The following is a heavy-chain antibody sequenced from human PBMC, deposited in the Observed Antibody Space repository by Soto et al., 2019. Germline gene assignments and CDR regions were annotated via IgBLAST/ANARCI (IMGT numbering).Heavy chain of an antibody. Sequence: PGGALRLSGSACGCACSSHWRIWPRQAPGKVLKRVAVIGQAGSPEYYGDAVWGRLPISRDNAKNMVYLQMNSLRDEDPAVYKCATVGPVTANTAMDPRGQGTTVTVCS. D-gene: IGHD4-4*01. CDR1: GCACSSHW. CDR2: IGQAGSPE. J-gene: IGHJ6*02. V-gene: IGHV3-33*01. CDR3: ATVGPVTANTAMDP.